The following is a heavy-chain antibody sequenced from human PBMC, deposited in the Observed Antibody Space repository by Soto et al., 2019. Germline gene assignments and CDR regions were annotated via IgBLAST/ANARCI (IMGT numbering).Heavy chain of an antibody. CDR2: IITYNGNT. CDR1: GYTFSSYA. Sequence: QVQLVQSGAEVKKPGASVKVSCKASGYTFSSYAISWVRQAPGQGLEWMGWIITYNGNTNYAQKLQGRVTMTTDTSTTTACMDLRSLRSDDTAGYYCARTGPPVDYWGQGTLVTVSS. V-gene: IGHV1-18*01. CDR3: ARTGPPVDY. J-gene: IGHJ4*02.